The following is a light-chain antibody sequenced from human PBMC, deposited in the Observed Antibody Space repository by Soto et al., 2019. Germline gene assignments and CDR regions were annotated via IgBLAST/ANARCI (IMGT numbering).Light chain of an antibody. J-gene: IGKJ1*01. CDR2: KAS. Sequence: DIQMTQSPSTLSASVGDRVTITCRASERISSCLAWYQQKPGKAPKLLIYKASRLESGVPSRFRGSGSGTEITLTISSLQPDDLATYYCQQYNSYSPWTFGQGTKVEIK. CDR1: ERISSC. CDR3: QQYNSYSPWT. V-gene: IGKV1-5*03.